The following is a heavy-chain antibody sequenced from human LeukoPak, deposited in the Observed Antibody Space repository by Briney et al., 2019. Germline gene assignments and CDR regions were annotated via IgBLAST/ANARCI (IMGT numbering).Heavy chain of an antibody. CDR2: IIPIFGTA. J-gene: IGHJ4*02. Sequence: GASVKVSCKASGGTFSSYAISWVRQAPGQELEWMGGIIPIFGTANYAQKFQGRVTITADESTSTAYMELSSLRSEDTAVYYCARDYDFWSGYLDYWGQGTLVTVSS. CDR3: ARDYDFWSGYLDY. V-gene: IGHV1-69*13. D-gene: IGHD3-3*01. CDR1: GGTFSSYA.